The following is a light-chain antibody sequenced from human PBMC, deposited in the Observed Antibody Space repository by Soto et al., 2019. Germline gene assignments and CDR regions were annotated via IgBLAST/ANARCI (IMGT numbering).Light chain of an antibody. J-gene: IGLJ1*01. V-gene: IGLV2-23*01. Sequence: LAQPASVSGSPGQSITISCTGTSSDVGAYNSVSWYQQHPHKAPQVIIYKGTQRPSGVSNRFSGSTSGNAASLTISGLQADDEADYFCCSSAPESTYVFGSGTKVTVL. CDR3: CSSAPESTYV. CDR1: SSDVGAYNS. CDR2: KGT.